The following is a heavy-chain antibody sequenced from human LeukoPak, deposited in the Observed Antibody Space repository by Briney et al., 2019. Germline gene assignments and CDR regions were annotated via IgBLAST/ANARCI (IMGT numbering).Heavy chain of an antibody. CDR3: AKSQYQLRWGDYFDY. Sequence: GGSLRLSCAASGFTFSSYGVHWVRQAPGKGLEWVAFIRYDGSNTFYTDSVKGRFTIYRDNSKNTLYLQMNSLRPEDTAVYYCAKSQYQLRWGDYFDYWGQGTLVTVSS. CDR2: IRYDGSNT. J-gene: IGHJ4*02. D-gene: IGHD4-23*01. CDR1: GFTFSSYG. V-gene: IGHV3-30*02.